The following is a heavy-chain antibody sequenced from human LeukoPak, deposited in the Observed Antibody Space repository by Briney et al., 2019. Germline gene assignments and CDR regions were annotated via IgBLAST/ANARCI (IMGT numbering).Heavy chain of an antibody. D-gene: IGHD5-18*01. J-gene: IGHJ4*02. V-gene: IGHV3-15*01. Sequence: GGSLRLSCAASGFTFSNAWMSWVRQAPGKGLEWVGRIKSKTDGGTTDYAAPVKGRFTISRDDSKNTLYLQMNSLKTAYTAVYYCTNVDTRWGYFFDYWGQGTLVTVSS. CDR1: GFTFSNAW. CDR3: TNVDTRWGYFFDY. CDR2: IKSKTDGGTT.